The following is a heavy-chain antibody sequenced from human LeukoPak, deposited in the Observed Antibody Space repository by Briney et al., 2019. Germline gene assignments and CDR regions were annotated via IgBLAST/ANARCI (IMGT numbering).Heavy chain of an antibody. CDR1: GGSISSSSYY. CDR3: ARPYYDILTGSSHFDY. CDR2: IYYSGST. D-gene: IGHD3-9*01. V-gene: IGHV4-39*01. Sequence: SETLSLTCTVSGGSISSSSYYWGWIRQPPGKGLEWIGSIYYSGSTYYNPSLKSRVTISVDTSKNQFSLKLGSVTAADTAVYYCARPYYDILTGSSHFDYWGQGTLVTVSS. J-gene: IGHJ4*02.